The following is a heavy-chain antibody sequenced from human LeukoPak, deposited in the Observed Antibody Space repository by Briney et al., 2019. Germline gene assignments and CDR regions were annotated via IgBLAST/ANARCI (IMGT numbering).Heavy chain of an antibody. CDR3: AKDHCSSTSCYPYYYYYGMDV. V-gene: IGHV3-23*01. Sequence: GGSLRLSCAASGFTFSSYAMSWVRQAPGMGLEWVSAISGSGGSTYYADSVKGRFTISRDNSKNTLYLQMNSLRAEDTAVYYCAKDHCSSTSCYPYYYYYGMDVWGKGTTVTVSS. J-gene: IGHJ6*04. CDR1: GFTFSSYA. D-gene: IGHD2-2*01. CDR2: ISGSGGST.